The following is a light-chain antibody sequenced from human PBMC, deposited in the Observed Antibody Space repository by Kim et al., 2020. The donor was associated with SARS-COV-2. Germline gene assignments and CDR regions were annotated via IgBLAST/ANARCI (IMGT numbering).Light chain of an antibody. Sequence: ASEGDRVTVNCRASHGIKNDLGWYQQKPGKAPKLLIYAASTLQSGVPSRFSGSGSGTEFTLTISSLQPEDFATYYCLQDYNYPRTFGQGTKVDIK. J-gene: IGKJ1*01. V-gene: IGKV1-6*01. CDR2: AAS. CDR1: HGIKND. CDR3: LQDYNYPRT.